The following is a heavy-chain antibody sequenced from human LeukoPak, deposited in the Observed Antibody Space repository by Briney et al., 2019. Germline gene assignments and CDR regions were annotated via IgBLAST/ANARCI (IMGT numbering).Heavy chain of an antibody. D-gene: IGHD3-22*01. J-gene: IGHJ6*03. CDR1: SGSIRSYY. CDR3: TRLSYYYHSSGCYNYYMDV. Sequence: PSETLSLTCTVSSGSIRSYYWACIRQPPGKGLEWIGYIYYSGTTNYNSSLQSRVTISVDTSKSQFSLKLSSVTAADTTVYSCTRLSYYYHSSGCYNYYMDVWGKGTTVTVSS. CDR2: IYYSGTT. V-gene: IGHV4-59*01.